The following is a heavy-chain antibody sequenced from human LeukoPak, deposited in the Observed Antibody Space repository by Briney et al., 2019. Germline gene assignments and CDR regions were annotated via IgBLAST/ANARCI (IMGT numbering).Heavy chain of an antibody. Sequence: PGGSLRLSCAASGFTFSGSAVHWVRQASGKGLEWVGRIRSKANSYATVYAASVKGRFTISRDDYKTTAYLQMNSLTTEDTAVYYCTRPLGYCTSTSCLNWFHPWGQGTLVTVSS. CDR2: IRSKANSYAT. J-gene: IGHJ5*02. CDR1: GFTFSGSA. CDR3: TRPLGYCTSTSCLNWFHP. D-gene: IGHD2-2*01. V-gene: IGHV3-73*01.